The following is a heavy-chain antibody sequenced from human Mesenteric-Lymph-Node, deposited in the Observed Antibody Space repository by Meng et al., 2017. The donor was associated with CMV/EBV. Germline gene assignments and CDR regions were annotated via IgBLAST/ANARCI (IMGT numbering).Heavy chain of an antibody. D-gene: IGHD2-2*01. CDR1: GFTFSSYW. V-gene: IGHV3-7*01. CDR2: INQDGSGR. Sequence: GGSLKISCAASGFTFSSYWMTWVRQAPGKGLEWVANINQDGSGRFYVDSVKGRFTISRDNAKNSLYLQMNSLRAEDTAVYYCARQPAAIDTLDYWGQGTLVTVSS. J-gene: IGHJ4*02. CDR3: ARQPAAIDTLDY.